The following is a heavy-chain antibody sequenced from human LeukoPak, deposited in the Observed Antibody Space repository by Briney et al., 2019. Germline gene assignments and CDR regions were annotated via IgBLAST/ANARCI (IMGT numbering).Heavy chain of an antibody. CDR2: IYYSGST. D-gene: IGHD6-6*01. Sequence: PSETLSRTCTVSGGSISSYYWSWIRQPPGKGLEWIGYIYYSGSTNYNPSLKSRVTISVDTSKNQFSLKLSSVTAADTAVYYCARAALPDYWGQGTLVTVSS. CDR3: ARAALPDY. V-gene: IGHV4-59*01. CDR1: GGSISSYY. J-gene: IGHJ4*02.